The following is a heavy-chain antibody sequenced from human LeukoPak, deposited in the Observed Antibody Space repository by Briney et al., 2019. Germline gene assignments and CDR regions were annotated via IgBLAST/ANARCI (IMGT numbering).Heavy chain of an antibody. J-gene: IGHJ5*02. V-gene: IGHV4-61*02. CDR2: IYTSGST. CDR1: GGSISSGSYY. D-gene: IGHD3-3*01. Sequence: PSQTLSLTCTVSGGSISSGSYYWSWIRQPAGKGLEWIGRIYTSGSTNYNPSLKSRVTISVDTSKNQFSLKLSSVTAADTAVYYCARDGGPNYDFWSGYYNWFDPWGQGTLVTVSS. CDR3: ARDGGPNYDFWSGYYNWFDP.